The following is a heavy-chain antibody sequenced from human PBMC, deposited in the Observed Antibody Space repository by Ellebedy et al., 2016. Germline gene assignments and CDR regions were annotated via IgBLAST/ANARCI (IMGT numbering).Heavy chain of an antibody. CDR1: GGSVSSGDSY. V-gene: IGHV4-61*03. Sequence: SETLSLTCTVSGGSVSSGDSYWSWIRQPPGTGLEWIGFVYYSGYTSYNPSLKSRVTMSLDTSGNRFSLNLNSVTAADTALYYYAREAYDFRRFDYWGQGALVTVSS. D-gene: IGHD3-3*01. CDR2: VYYSGYT. J-gene: IGHJ4*02. CDR3: AREAYDFRRFDY.